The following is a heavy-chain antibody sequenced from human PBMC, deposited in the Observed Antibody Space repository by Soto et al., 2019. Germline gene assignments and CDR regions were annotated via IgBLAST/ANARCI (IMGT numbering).Heavy chain of an antibody. Sequence: QVQLVESGGGVVQPGRSLRLSCEASGFAIRNNAIHWVRQTPDKGLQWVAVISFEGSHKYYADSVKGRFTVSRDNPKNTVSLQMDSLTVEDSALYYCVRAAGIAAAGSSQGVLWGQGTLVTVSS. J-gene: IGHJ4*02. CDR1: GFAIRNNA. D-gene: IGHD6-13*01. V-gene: IGHV3-30-3*01. CDR3: VRAAGIAAAGSSQGVL. CDR2: ISFEGSHK.